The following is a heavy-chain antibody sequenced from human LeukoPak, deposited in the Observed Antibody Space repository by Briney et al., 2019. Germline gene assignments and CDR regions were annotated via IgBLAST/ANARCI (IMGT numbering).Heavy chain of an antibody. D-gene: IGHD3-16*02. J-gene: IGHJ4*02. CDR3: ARLRIMITFGGVIVKGYNDY. CDR2: INHSGGT. V-gene: IGHV4-34*01. CDR1: GGSFSGYY. Sequence: SETLSLTCAVYGGSFSGYYWSWIRQPPGKGLEWIGEINHSGGTNYNPSLKSRVTISVDTSKNQFSLKLSSVTAADTAVYYCARLRIMITFGGVIVKGYNDYWGQGTLVTVSS.